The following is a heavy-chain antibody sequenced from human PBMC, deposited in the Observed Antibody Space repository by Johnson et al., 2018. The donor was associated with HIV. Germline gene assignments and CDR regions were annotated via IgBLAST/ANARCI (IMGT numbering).Heavy chain of an antibody. CDR2: IKQDGSEK. Sequence: VQLVESGGGLVQPGGSLRLSCAASGFTFSSYWMSWVRQAPGKGLEWVANIKQDGSEKYYVDSVKGRFSISRDNARNSLNVQMNSLRAEDTALYYCARDRYSSGWVSAFEIWGQGTMVTVSS. CDR1: GFTFSSYW. CDR3: ARDRYSSGWVSAFEI. V-gene: IGHV3-7*05. J-gene: IGHJ3*02. D-gene: IGHD6-19*01.